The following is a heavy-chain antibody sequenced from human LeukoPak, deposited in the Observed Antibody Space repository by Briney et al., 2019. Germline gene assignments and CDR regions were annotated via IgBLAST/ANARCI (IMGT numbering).Heavy chain of an antibody. Sequence: PSETLSLTCAVYGGSFSGYYWSWIRQPPGKGLEWIGEINHSGSTNYNPSLKSRVTISVDTSKNQFSLKLSSVTAADTAVYYCARGTSYDFWSGYSLKPVFDYWGQGTLVTVSS. CDR1: GGSFSGYY. CDR2: INHSGST. CDR3: ARGTSYDFWSGYSLKPVFDY. D-gene: IGHD3-3*01. V-gene: IGHV4-34*01. J-gene: IGHJ4*02.